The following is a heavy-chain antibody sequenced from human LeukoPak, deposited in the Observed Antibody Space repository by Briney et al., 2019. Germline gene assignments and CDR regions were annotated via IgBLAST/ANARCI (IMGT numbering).Heavy chain of an antibody. CDR1: GYSFTSYW. D-gene: IGHD3-22*01. V-gene: IGHV5-51*01. J-gene: IGHJ4*02. CDR3: ARRDYYDSSGPHLDY. Sequence: GASLKISCKGSGYSFTSYWIRWVRQVPGKGLEWMGLIYPGDSDTRYSPSFQGQVTISADKSISTAYLQWSSLKASDTAMYYCARRDYYDSSGPHLDYWGQGTLVTVSS. CDR2: IYPGDSDT.